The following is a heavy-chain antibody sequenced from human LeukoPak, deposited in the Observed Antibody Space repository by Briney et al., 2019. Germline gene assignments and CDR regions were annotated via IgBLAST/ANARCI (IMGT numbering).Heavy chain of an antibody. J-gene: IGHJ4*02. V-gene: IGHV3-7*01. D-gene: IGHD4-11*01. CDR2: IKEDGSEQ. CDR3: ARGSSPTRLYPFDS. CDR1: GFTFSSYS. Sequence: PGGSLRLSCAASGFTFSSYSMNWVRQAPGKGLEWVANIKEDGSEQYYVDSVKGRFTISSDNAKNSLDLQMNSLRAEDTAVYYCARGSSPTRLYPFDSWGQGTLVTVSS.